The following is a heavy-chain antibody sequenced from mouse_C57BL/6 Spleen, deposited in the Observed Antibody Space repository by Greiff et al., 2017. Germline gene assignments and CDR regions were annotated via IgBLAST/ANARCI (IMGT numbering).Heavy chain of an antibody. D-gene: IGHD2-14*01. CDR3: TRVGTLNYFDY. CDR2: ISSGGDYI. Sequence: EVKLMESGEGLVKPGGSLKLSCAASGFTFSSYAMSWVRQTPEKRLEWVAYISSGGDYIYYADTVKGRFTISRDNARNTLYLQMSSLKSEDTAMYYCTRVGTLNYFDYWGQGTTLTVSS. J-gene: IGHJ2*01. V-gene: IGHV5-9-1*02. CDR1: GFTFSSYA.